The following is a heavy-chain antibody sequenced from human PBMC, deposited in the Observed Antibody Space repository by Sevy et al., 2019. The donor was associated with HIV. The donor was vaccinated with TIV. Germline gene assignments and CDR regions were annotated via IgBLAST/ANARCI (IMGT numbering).Heavy chain of an antibody. D-gene: IGHD4-17*01. CDR2: ISSSSSYI. CDR3: ARDSMTTVTDY. Sequence: GGSLRLSCAASGFTFSSYSMNWVRQAPGKGLESVSSISSSSSYIYYADSVKGRFTISRDNAKNSLYLQMNSLRAEDTAVYYCARDSMTTVTDYWGQGTLVTVSS. V-gene: IGHV3-21*01. J-gene: IGHJ4*02. CDR1: GFTFSSYS.